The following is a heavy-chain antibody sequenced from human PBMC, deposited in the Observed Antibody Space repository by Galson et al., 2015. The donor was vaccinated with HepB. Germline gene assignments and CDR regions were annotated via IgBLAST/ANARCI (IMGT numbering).Heavy chain of an antibody. CDR1: EDSVSSNSAA. J-gene: IGHJ6*02. Sequence: CAISEDSVSSNSAAWNWIRHSPSRGLEWLGRTYYRSKWYNDYAVSVRSRITINPDPSKNQFSLQLRSVTPDDTAVYYCARGSGRYAMDVWGQGTTVTVSS. V-gene: IGHV6-1*01. CDR2: TYYRSKWYN. CDR3: ARGSGRYAMDV. D-gene: IGHD3-10*01.